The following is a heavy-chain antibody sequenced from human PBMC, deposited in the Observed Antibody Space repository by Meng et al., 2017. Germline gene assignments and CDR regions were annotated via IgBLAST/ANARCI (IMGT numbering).Heavy chain of an antibody. J-gene: IGHJ4*02. CDR3: ARGYDFWSGQYYFDY. D-gene: IGHD3-3*01. CDR1: GGSISSYD. Sequence: VQQQQSGPVLVNPSDTLALTCPASGGSISSYDWSWIRQPPGKGLEWIGYIYYSGSTNYNPSLKSRVTISVDTSKNQFSLKLSSVTAADTAVYYCARGYDFWSGQYYFDYWGQGTLVTVSS. CDR2: IYYSGST. V-gene: IGHV4-59*07.